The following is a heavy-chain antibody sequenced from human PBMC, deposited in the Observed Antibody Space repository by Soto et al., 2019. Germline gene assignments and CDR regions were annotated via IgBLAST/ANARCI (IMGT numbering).Heavy chain of an antibody. D-gene: IGHD2-2*01. V-gene: IGHV3-23*01. CDR3: AKQPASIRTFDY. Sequence: GKGLEWVSTITGGGGGRTNYAGSVKGRFPISRDNSKNTLYLQMNSLRAEDTAVYYCAKQPASIRTFDYWGQGVLLTVSS. CDR2: ITGGGGGRT. J-gene: IGHJ4*02.